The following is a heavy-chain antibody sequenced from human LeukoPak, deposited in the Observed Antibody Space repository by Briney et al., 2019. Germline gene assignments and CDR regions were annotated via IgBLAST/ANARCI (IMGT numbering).Heavy chain of an antibody. CDR1: GGSFSGYY. D-gene: IGHD2-15*01. V-gene: IGHV4-34*01. Sequence: SETLSLTCAVYGGSFSGYYWSWIRQPPGKGLEWIGEINHSGRTNYNPSLKSRVTILEDTSKNQFSLKLSSVTAADTAVYYCARGGVVAATPVYNWFDPWGQGTLVTVSS. J-gene: IGHJ5*02. CDR3: ARGGVVAATPVYNWFDP. CDR2: INHSGRT.